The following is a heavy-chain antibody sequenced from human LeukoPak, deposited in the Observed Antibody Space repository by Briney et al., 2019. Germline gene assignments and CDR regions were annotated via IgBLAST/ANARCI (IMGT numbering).Heavy chain of an antibody. Sequence: PGGSLRLSCAASGFTLSNYEMNWVRQAPGKGLEWVSYISISGSTKYYADSVKGRLTISRDDATNSVYLQMNSLRAEDTAVYYCARDLGVTTPPWAYWGQGTLVTVSS. CDR1: GFTLSNYE. V-gene: IGHV3-48*03. CDR2: ISISGSTK. D-gene: IGHD4-11*01. J-gene: IGHJ4*02. CDR3: ARDLGVTTPPWAY.